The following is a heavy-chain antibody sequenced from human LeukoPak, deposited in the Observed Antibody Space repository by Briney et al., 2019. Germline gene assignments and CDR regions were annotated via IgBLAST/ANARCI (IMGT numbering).Heavy chain of an antibody. J-gene: IGHJ4*02. CDR2: IYYSGST. D-gene: IGHD3-10*01. CDR3: ARLQAGHFDY. V-gene: IGHV4-39*01. CDR1: GGSISSSSYY. Sequence: SETLSLTCTVSGGSISSSSYYWGWIRQPPGKGLEWIGSIYYSGSTYHNPSLKSRVTISVDTSKNQFSLKLSSVTAEDTAVYYCARLQAGHFDYWGQGTLVTVSS.